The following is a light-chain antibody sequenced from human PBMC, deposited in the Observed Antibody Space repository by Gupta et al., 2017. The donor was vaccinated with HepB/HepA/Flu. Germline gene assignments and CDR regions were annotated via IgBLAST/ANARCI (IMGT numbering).Light chain of an antibody. CDR3: QQRSNWPLT. J-gene: IGKJ3*01. Sequence: EIVLTQSPATLSLSPGEIATLSCRASQSVSSYLAWYQQKPGQAPRLLIYDASNRATGIPARFSGSGSGTDFTLTISSLEPEDFAVYYCQQRSNWPLTFGPGTKVHIK. CDR2: DAS. CDR1: QSVSSY. V-gene: IGKV3-11*01.